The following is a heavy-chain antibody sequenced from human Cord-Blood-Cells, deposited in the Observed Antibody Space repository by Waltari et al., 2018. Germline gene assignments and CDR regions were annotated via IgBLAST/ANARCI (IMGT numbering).Heavy chain of an antibody. J-gene: IGHJ4*02. Sequence: QLQLQESGPGLVKPSETLSLTCTVSGGSISSSSYYWGWIRQPPGKGLEWIGSIYYSGSTYYNPSLKSRVTISVDTSKNQFSLKLSSVTAADTAVYYCARHSRWYYDSSGYFDYWGQGTLVTVSS. CDR1: GGSISSSSYY. D-gene: IGHD3-22*01. CDR2: IYYSGST. CDR3: ARHSRWYYDSSGYFDY. V-gene: IGHV4-39*01.